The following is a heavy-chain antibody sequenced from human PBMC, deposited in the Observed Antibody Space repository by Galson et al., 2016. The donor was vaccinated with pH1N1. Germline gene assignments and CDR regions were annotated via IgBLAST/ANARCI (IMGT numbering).Heavy chain of an antibody. V-gene: IGHV3-30*02. CDR3: AKDFRAYCGGDCPLPYDS. Sequence: SLRLSCAASGFTFSNFGMHWVRQAPGKGLEWVTFMPYEGSKRYYPDSVKGRWGGGGEGARERLFLQMDNLREDDTAVYYCAKDFRAYCGGDCPLPYDSWGRGTRVIVSS. J-gene: IGHJ4*02. CDR1: GFTFSNFG. CDR2: MPYEGSKR. D-gene: IGHD2-21*02.